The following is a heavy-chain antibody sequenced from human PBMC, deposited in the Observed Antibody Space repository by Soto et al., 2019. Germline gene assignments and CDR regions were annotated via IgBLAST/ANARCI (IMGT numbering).Heavy chain of an antibody. Sequence: GGSLRLSCTASGFTFGDYAMSWFRQAPGKGLEWVGFIRSKAYGGTTEYAASVKGRFTISRDDSKSIAYLQMNSLKTEDTAVYYCTGRYCTNGVCPNWFDPWGQGTLVTVSS. CDR2: IRSKAYGGTT. J-gene: IGHJ5*02. CDR3: TGRYCTNGVCPNWFDP. CDR1: GFTFGDYA. D-gene: IGHD2-8*01. V-gene: IGHV3-49*03.